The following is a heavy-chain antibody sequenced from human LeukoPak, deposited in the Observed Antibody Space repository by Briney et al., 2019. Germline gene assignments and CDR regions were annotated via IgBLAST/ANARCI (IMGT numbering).Heavy chain of an antibody. Sequence: PSETLSLTCAVYGGSFSGYYRSWIRQPPGKGLEWIGDINHSGSTNYNPSLKSRVTISVDTSKNQFSLRLSSVTAADTAVYYCARPVSGSGGWYYNYWGQGTLVTVSS. V-gene: IGHV4-34*01. J-gene: IGHJ4*02. D-gene: IGHD6-19*01. CDR1: GGSFSGYY. CDR2: INHSGST. CDR3: ARPVSGSGGWYYNY.